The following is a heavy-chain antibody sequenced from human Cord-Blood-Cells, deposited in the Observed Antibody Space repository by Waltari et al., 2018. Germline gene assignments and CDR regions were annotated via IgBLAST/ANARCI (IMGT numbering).Heavy chain of an antibody. J-gene: IGHJ4*02. CDR2: IIPIFGTA. D-gene: IGHD6-6*01. CDR1: GGSFSSYA. V-gene: IGHV1-69*12. CDR3: AVPRVSSSSHFDY. Sequence: QVQLVQAGAEAKKPGSSVKVSCTASGGSFSSYAISWVRQAPGQGLEWMGGIIPIFGTANYAQKFQGRVTITADESTSTAYMELSSLRSEDTAVYYCAVPRVSSSSHFDYWGQGTLVTVSS.